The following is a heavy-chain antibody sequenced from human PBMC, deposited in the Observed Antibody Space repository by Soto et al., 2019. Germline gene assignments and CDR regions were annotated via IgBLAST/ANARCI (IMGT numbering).Heavy chain of an antibody. CDR2: INAGNGNT. CDR1: GYTFTSYA. CDR3: ARSPQGIAVAGRRYFDY. Sequence: QVQLVQSGAEVKKPGASVKVSCTASGYTFTSYAMHWVRQAPGQKLEWMGWINAGNGNTKYSQKFQGRVTITRDTSASTAYMELSSLRSEDTAVYYCARSPQGIAVAGRRYFDYWGQGTLVTVSS. V-gene: IGHV1-3*01. J-gene: IGHJ4*02. D-gene: IGHD6-19*01.